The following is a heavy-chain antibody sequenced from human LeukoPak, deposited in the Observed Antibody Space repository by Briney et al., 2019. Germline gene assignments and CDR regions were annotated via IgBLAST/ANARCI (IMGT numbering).Heavy chain of an antibody. V-gene: IGHV1-8*01. CDR1: GYTFTSYD. CDR3: ARVGGYSSSWALLNYYYYCGMDV. J-gene: IGHJ6*02. D-gene: IGHD6-13*01. CDR2: MNPNSGNT. Sequence: GASVKVSCKASGYTFTSYDINWVRQATGQGLEWMGWMNPNSGNTGYAQKFQGRVTMTRNTSISTAYMELSSLRSEDTAVYYCARVGGYSSSWALLNYYYYCGMDVWGQGTTVTVSS.